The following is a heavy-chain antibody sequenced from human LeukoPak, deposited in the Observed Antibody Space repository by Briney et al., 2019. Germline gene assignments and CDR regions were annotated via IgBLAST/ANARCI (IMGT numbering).Heavy chain of an antibody. V-gene: IGHV1-69*13. D-gene: IGHD1-1*01. J-gene: IGHJ5*02. CDR2: IIPIFGTA. CDR3: ARLGWNDVSNWFDP. Sequence: GASVKVSCKASGGTFSSYAISWVRQAPEQGLEWMGGIIPIFGTANYAQKFQGRVTITADESTSTAYMELSSLRSEDTAVYYCARLGWNDVSNWFDPWGQGTLVTVSS. CDR1: GGTFSSYA.